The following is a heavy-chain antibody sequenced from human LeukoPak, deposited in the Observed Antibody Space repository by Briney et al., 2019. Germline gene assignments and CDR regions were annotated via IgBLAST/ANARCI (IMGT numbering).Heavy chain of an antibody. Sequence: GGSLRLSCAASGFIFSRYGMYWVRQAPGKGLEWMAVISYDGSNKYYADSVRGRFIISRGDSKNTLYLQMNSLRMDDTAVYYCAKDGAPYEGPTEGWFDPWGQGTLVTVSS. D-gene: IGHD3-22*01. J-gene: IGHJ5*02. V-gene: IGHV3-30*18. CDR2: ISYDGSNK. CDR3: AKDGAPYEGPTEGWFDP. CDR1: GFIFSRYG.